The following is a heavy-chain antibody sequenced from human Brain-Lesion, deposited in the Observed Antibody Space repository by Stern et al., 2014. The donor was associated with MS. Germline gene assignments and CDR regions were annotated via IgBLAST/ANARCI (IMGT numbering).Heavy chain of an antibody. Sequence: QMQLVQSGAEVKKPGASGKVSCKASGYTFTDYFMHWVRQAPGQGLEWLGWINPYSGDTKYAQKFQGWVTMTRDTSISTAYMELSSLRSDDTAVYYCARVPGGVFGGMDVWGQGTTVT. CDR3: ARVPGGVFGGMDV. J-gene: IGHJ6*02. CDR2: INPYSGDT. V-gene: IGHV1-2*04. D-gene: IGHD4-23*01. CDR1: GYTFTDYF.